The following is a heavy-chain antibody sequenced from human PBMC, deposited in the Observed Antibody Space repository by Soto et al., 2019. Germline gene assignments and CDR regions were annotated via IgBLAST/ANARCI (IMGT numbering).Heavy chain of an antibody. D-gene: IGHD4-17*01. CDR2: IYYSGST. CDR1: GGSVSSGSYY. V-gene: IGHV4-61*01. J-gene: IGHJ4*02. Sequence: PSETLSLTCTVSGGSVSSGSYYWSWILQPPGKGLEWIGYIYYSGSTNYNPSLKSRVTISVDTSKNQFSLKLSSVTAADTAVYYCARHGWQKPYGFDYWGQGTLVTVSS. CDR3: ARHGWQKPYGFDY.